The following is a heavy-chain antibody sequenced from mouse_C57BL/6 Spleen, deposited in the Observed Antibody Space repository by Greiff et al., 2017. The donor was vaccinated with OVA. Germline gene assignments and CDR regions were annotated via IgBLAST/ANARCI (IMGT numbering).Heavy chain of an antibody. CDR1: GYTFTDYY. Sequence: VQLKESGPELVKPGASVKISCKASGYTFTDYYMNWVKQSHGKSLEWIGDINPNNGGTSYNQKFKGKATLTVDKSSSTAYMELRSLTSEDSAVYYCARTGDYDYFDYWGQGTTLTVSS. J-gene: IGHJ2*01. CDR2: INPNNGGT. D-gene: IGHD2-4*01. CDR3: ARTGDYDYFDY. V-gene: IGHV1-26*01.